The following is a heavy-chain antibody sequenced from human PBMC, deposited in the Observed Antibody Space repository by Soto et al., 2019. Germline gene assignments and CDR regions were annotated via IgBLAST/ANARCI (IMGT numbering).Heavy chain of an antibody. CDR2: IIPIFGTA. CDR1: GGTFSSYA. Sequence: GASVKVSCKASGGTFSSYAISWVRQAPGQGLEWMGGIIPIFGTANYAQKFQGRVTITADKSTSTAYMELSSLRSEDTAVYYCARDPLDSSGYYLRTFDYWGQGTLVTVSS. J-gene: IGHJ4*02. D-gene: IGHD3-22*01. CDR3: ARDPLDSSGYYLRTFDY. V-gene: IGHV1-69*06.